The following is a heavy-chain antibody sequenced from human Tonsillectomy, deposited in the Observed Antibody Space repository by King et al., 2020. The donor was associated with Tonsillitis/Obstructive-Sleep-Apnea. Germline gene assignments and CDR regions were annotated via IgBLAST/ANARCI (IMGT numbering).Heavy chain of an antibody. Sequence: VQLVESGAEVKKPGESLKISCEGSGYSFSSFWIGCVRQMPGKGLEWMGIIYPGDSATRYSPSFQGQVTISADKSISTAYLQWGSLKASDTAMYYCARASLGYTSSWYGIDFWGQGTLVTVSS. D-gene: IGHD6-13*01. J-gene: IGHJ4*02. V-gene: IGHV5-51*01. CDR1: GYSFSSFW. CDR3: ARASLGYTSSWYGIDF. CDR2: IYPGDSAT.